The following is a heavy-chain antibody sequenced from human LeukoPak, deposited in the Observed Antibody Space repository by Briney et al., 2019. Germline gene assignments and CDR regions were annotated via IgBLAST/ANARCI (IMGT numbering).Heavy chain of an antibody. D-gene: IGHD3-22*01. J-gene: IGHJ4*02. CDR2: ISGSGGST. CDR3: AKAPLMTFHYYDSSGYYPGFDY. V-gene: IGHV3-23*01. Sequence: PGGSLRLSCAASGFTFSNYAMSWVRQAPGKGLEWVSAISGSGGSTYYADSVKGRFTISRDNSKNTLYLQMNSLRAEDTAVYYCAKAPLMTFHYYDSSGYYPGFDYWGQGTLVTVSS. CDR1: GFTFSNYA.